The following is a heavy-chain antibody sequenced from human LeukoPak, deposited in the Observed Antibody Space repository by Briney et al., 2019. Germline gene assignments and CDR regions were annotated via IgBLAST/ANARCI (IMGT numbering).Heavy chain of an antibody. CDR2: INPSGGST. V-gene: IGHV1-46*01. J-gene: IGHJ6*03. CDR3: ARETHYCSSTSCPYYYYMDV. D-gene: IGHD2-2*01. Sequence: ASVKVSCKASGYTFTSYYMHWVRQAPGQGLEWMGIINPSGGSTSYAQTFQGRVTMTRDMSTSTVYMELSSLRSEDTAVYYCARETHYCSSTSCPYYYYMDVWGKGTTVTVSS. CDR1: GYTFTSYY.